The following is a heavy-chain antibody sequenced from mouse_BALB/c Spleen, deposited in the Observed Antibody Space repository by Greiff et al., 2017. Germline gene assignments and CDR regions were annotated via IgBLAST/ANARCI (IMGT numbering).Heavy chain of an antibody. D-gene: IGHD1-1*01. CDR2: ISYDGSN. CDR3: ARDRGHYYGSSPHFDY. Sequence: EVKLEESGPGLVKPSQSLSLTCSVTGYSITSGYYWNWIRQFPGNKLEWMGYISYDGSNNYNPSLKNRISITRDTSKNQFFLKLNSVTTEDTATYYCARDRGHYYGSSPHFDYWGQGTTLTVSS. CDR1: GYSITSGYY. J-gene: IGHJ2*01. V-gene: IGHV3-6*02.